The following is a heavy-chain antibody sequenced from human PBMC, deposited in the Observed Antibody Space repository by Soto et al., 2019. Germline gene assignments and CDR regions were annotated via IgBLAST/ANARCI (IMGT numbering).Heavy chain of an antibody. CDR3: ALKVVTYYDN. D-gene: IGHD2-21*02. J-gene: IGHJ4*02. Sequence: QVQLVQSGAEVKKPGASVRISCRASGYSFTSTYVHWVRQAPGQGPEWMEIINPAGGTTYYAQKFQGRLTITSDTSTDTVFMDLNDLTSEDTAVYFCALKVVTYYDNWGQGTLLTVSS. CDR2: INPAGGTT. V-gene: IGHV1-46*01. CDR1: GYSFTSTY.